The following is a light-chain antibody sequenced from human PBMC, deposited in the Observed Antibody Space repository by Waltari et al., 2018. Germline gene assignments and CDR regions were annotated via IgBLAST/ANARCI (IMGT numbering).Light chain of an antibody. CDR2: GNS. V-gene: IGLV1-40*01. CDR1: SSNIGAGYD. J-gene: IGLJ2*01. CDR3: QSYDSSLSAP. Sequence: QSVLTPPPSVSGAPGQRVTISCTGSSSNIGAGYDVHWYQQLPGTAPKLLIYGNSNRPSGVPDRFSGSKSGTSASLAITGLQAEDEADYYCQSYDSSLSAPFGGGTKLTVL.